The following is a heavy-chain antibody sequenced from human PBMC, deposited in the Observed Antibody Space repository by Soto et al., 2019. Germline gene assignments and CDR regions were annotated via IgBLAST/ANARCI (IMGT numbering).Heavy chain of an antibody. CDR3: ARHGVVVVLSATNPRNTNGLDF. CDR1: GFTFGSYA. V-gene: IGHV3-23*01. D-gene: IGHD2-15*01. CDR2: IGGSGGST. Sequence: GGSLRLSCAASGFTFGSYAMSWVRQAPGKGLEWVSAIGGSGGSTYYADSVKGRFTISRDNSKNTLYLQLNSLRSEDTAVYYCARHGVVVVLSATNPRNTNGLDFCGQGTLVTVS. J-gene: IGHJ5*01.